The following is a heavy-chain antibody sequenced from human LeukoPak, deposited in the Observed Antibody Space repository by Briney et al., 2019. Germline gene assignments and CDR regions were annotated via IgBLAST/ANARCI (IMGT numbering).Heavy chain of an antibody. CDR1: GGTFSSYA. J-gene: IGHJ3*02. D-gene: IGHD5-12*01. Sequence: ASVKVSCKASGGTFSSYAISWVRQAPGQGLEWRGGIIPIFGTANYAQKFQGRVTITTDESTSTAYMELSSLRSEDTAVYYCATALPLHRGYWVDAFDIWGQGTMVTVSS. V-gene: IGHV1-69*05. CDR2: IIPIFGTA. CDR3: ATALPLHRGYWVDAFDI.